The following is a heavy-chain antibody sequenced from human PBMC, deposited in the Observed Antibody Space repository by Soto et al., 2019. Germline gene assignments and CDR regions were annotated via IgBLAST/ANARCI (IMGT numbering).Heavy chain of an antibody. CDR3: TRHPTLTEAFDI. Sequence: LKISCKGSGYSFTNYWIGWARQMPGKGLEWMGIIFPGDSDTRYSPSFQGQVTISADKSISTAYLQWSSLQASDTAMFYCTRHPTLTEAFDICGQGTMVTVSS. CDR1: GYSFTNYW. CDR2: IFPGDSDT. V-gene: IGHV5-51*01. D-gene: IGHD1-1*01. J-gene: IGHJ3*02.